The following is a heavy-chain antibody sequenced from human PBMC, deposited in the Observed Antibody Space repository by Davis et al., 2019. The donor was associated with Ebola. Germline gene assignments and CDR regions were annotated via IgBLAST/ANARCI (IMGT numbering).Heavy chain of an antibody. CDR1: GGSLRNYY. CDR2: IYYSGGT. Sequence: MPSETLSLTCTVSGGSLRNYYWSWIRQSPGKGLEWIGYIYYSGGTDYNPSLKSRLTISLDKSKNDFSLELSSVTAADTAVYYCARVRYGSGSYPMFFFDLWGQGTQVIVSS. CDR3: ARVRYGSGSYPMFFFDL. J-gene: IGHJ4*02. V-gene: IGHV4-59*12. D-gene: IGHD3-10*01.